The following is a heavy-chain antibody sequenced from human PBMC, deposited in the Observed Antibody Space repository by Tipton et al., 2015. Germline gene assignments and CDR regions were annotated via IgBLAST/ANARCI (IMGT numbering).Heavy chain of an antibody. Sequence: QLVQSGAEVKKPGESLKISCKASGYSFSNFWIAWVRQMPGKGLEWMGIIYPGDSDAKYSPSFQGQVTISVDKSINSAYLQWSSLKASDTAMYYCARAIDYGDPRWFDPWGQGTLVTVSS. V-gene: IGHV5-51*01. CDR2: IYPGDSDA. D-gene: IGHD4-17*01. J-gene: IGHJ5*02. CDR3: ARAIDYGDPRWFDP. CDR1: GYSFSNFW.